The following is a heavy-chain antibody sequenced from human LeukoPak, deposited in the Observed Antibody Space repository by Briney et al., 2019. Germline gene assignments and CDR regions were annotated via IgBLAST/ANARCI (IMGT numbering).Heavy chain of an antibody. V-gene: IGHV3-11*04. J-gene: IGHJ3*02. CDR1: GFTFSDYY. CDR3: ATLPPTYSSGYYFSGTPEGAFDI. Sequence: PGGSLRLSCAASGFTFSDYYMSWIRQAPGKGLEWVSYISSSGSTIYYADSVKGRFTISRDNAKNTLYLQMNSLRAEDTAVYYCATLPPTYSSGYYFSGTPEGAFDIWGQGTMVTVSS. D-gene: IGHD3-22*01. CDR2: ISSSGSTI.